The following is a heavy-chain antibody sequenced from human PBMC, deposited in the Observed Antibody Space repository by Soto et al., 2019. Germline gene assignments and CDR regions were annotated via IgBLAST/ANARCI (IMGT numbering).Heavy chain of an antibody. CDR2: MNPNSGNT. V-gene: IGHV1-8*01. Sequence: QVQLVQSGAEVKKPGASVKVSCKASGYTFTSYDINWVRQATGQGLEWMGWMNPNSGNTGYAQKFNGRVTMTRNTSISTAYMELSSLRSEDTAVYYCATFTRGYYYGSGSYYRVDYWGQGTLVTVSS. J-gene: IGHJ4*02. CDR1: GYTFTSYD. CDR3: ATFTRGYYYGSGSYYRVDY. D-gene: IGHD3-10*01.